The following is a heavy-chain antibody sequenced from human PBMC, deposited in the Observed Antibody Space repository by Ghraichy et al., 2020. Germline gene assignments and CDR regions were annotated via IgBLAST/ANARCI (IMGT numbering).Heavy chain of an antibody. CDR2: ISGSGGST. CDR1: GFTFSSYA. J-gene: IGHJ3*02. Sequence: GGSLRLSCAASGFTFSSYAMSWVRQAPGKGLEWVSAISGSGGSTYYADSVKGRFTISRDNSKNTLYLQMNSLRAEDTAVYYCAKTKGIKWFGELPYAFDIWGQGTMVTVSS. CDR3: AKTKGIKWFGELPYAFDI. V-gene: IGHV3-23*01. D-gene: IGHD3-10*01.